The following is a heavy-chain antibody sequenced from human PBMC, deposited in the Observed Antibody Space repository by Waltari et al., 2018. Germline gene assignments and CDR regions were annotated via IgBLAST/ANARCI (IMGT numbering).Heavy chain of an antibody. CDR1: GFTFRNYE. Sequence: EVQLVESGGGLVQPGGSLRLLGGASGFTFRNYEMNGVRQDQGKGLEWVSYISSGASTLCYADSVKGRFTISSDNAKNSVYLQMNSLRADDTAIYYCARGEGGANEYWGQGTLVTVSS. CDR2: ISSGASTL. CDR3: ARGEGGANEY. V-gene: IGHV3-48*03. D-gene: IGHD1-26*01. J-gene: IGHJ4*02.